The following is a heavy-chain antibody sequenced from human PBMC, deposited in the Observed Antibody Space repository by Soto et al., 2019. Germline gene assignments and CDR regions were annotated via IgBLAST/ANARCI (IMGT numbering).Heavy chain of an antibody. CDR1: GGAISGYY. Sequence: SETLSLTCTVSGGAISGYYWTWLRQSAGKGLEWIGRIYSSGGTKYNPSLQSRVTMSLDTSKNQFSLRLTSVTAADTAVYYCARGQRFSDSFDPWGQGTGVTVSA. J-gene: IGHJ5*02. CDR3: ARGQRFSDSFDP. D-gene: IGHD3-3*01. CDR2: IYSSGGT. V-gene: IGHV4-4*07.